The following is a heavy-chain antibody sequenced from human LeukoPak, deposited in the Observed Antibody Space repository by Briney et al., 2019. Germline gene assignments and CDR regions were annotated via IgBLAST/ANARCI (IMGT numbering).Heavy chain of an antibody. J-gene: IGHJ4*02. V-gene: IGHV3-48*01. D-gene: IGHD4-17*01. CDR3: ARDPGYGTYEAYIDF. CDR1: GFTFSSYS. CDR2: ISSSTI. Sequence: GGSLRLSCAASGFTFSSYSMNWVRQAPGKGLEWVSYISSSTIYYADSVKGRFTISRDNAKSSLYLQMNSLRVEDTAVYFCARDPGYGTYEAYIDFWGQGTLVTVSS.